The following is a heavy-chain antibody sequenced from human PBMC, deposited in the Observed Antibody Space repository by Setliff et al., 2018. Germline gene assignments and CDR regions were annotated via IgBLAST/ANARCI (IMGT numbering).Heavy chain of an antibody. V-gene: IGHV1-3*01. CDR1: GYTFTSYA. CDR3: AKGRRISYSSGWLNWFDP. J-gene: IGHJ5*02. D-gene: IGHD6-19*01. CDR2: INAGNGNT. Sequence: ASVKVSCKASGYTFTSYAMHWVRQAPGQRLEWMGWINAGNGNTQYSQKFHGRVTITRGTSASTAYMELSSLRSEDTAVYYCAKGRRISYSSGWLNWFDPWGQGTLVTVSS.